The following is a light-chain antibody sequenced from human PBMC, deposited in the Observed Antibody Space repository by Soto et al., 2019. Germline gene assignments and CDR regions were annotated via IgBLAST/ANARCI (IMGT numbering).Light chain of an antibody. V-gene: IGKV3-15*01. CDR2: GAS. J-gene: IGKJ4*01. CDR1: QSVSGY. Sequence: EIVMTQSPATLSVSPEERATLSCRASQSVSGYLAWYQQKPGQAPRLLIYGASTRATGIPARFSGSGSGTEFTLTISSLQSEDFAVYYCQQFNNWPPLTFGGGTKVEIK. CDR3: QQFNNWPPLT.